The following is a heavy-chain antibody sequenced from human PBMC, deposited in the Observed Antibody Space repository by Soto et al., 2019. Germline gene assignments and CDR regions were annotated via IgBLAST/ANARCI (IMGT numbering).Heavy chain of an antibody. Sequence: TLSLTCAVYGGSFSGYYWSWIRQPPGKGLEWTGEINHSGSTNYNPSLKSRVTISVDTSKNQFSLKLSSVTAADTAVYYCARVRRETYYYGMDVWGQGTTVTVS. J-gene: IGHJ6*02. D-gene: IGHD3-10*01. CDR1: GGSFSGYY. CDR3: ARVRRETYYYGMDV. V-gene: IGHV4-34*01. CDR2: INHSGST.